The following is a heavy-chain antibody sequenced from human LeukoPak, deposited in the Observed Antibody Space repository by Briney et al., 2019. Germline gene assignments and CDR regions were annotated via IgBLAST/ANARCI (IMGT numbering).Heavy chain of an antibody. J-gene: IGHJ4*02. D-gene: IGHD5-12*01. CDR2: INPNSGGT. V-gene: IGHV1-2*02. Sequence: ASVKVSCKASGYTFTGYYMHWVRQAPGQGLEWMGWINPNSGGTNYAQKFQGRVTMTRDTSISTAYMELSRLRSDDTAVYYCARENSGYDAFDYWGQGTLVTVSS. CDR1: GYTFTGYY. CDR3: ARENSGYDAFDY.